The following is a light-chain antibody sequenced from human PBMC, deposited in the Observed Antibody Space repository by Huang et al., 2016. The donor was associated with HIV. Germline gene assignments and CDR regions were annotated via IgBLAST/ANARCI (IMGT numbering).Light chain of an antibody. J-gene: IGKJ2*01. CDR3: QQYSKWPPNS. CDR2: VSS. V-gene: IGKV3-15*01. Sequence: EIVMTHSPATLSLSPGERAILSCRASQSVNSKLAWYHQKPGQAPRLLIYVSSTRATGEPGRFSGSGSGTEFTLTISSRQSEDFAVYYCQQYSKWPPNSFGQGTKLESK. CDR1: QSVNSK.